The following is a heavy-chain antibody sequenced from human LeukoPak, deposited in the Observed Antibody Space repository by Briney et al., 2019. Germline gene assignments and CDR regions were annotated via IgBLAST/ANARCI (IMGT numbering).Heavy chain of an antibody. CDR2: IIPRLGVL. J-gene: IGHJ4*02. V-gene: IGHV1-69*04. Sequence: SVKVSCKASGGTFTTYAISWVRQAPGQGLEWMGRIIPRLGVLKFAQKFQGRVRLTADKSASAAYMELSSLRPEDTAVYYCARIATDDYFDYWGQGTLVTVSS. CDR3: ARIATDDYFDY. CDR1: GGTFTTYA.